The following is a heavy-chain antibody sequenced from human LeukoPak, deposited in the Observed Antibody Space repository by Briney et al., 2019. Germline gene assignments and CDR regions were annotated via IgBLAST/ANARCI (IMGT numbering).Heavy chain of an antibody. D-gene: IGHD3-22*01. CDR1: GFTFSDYY. CDR2: ISSSSSYT. V-gene: IGHV3-11*03. Sequence: GGSLRLSCAASGFTFSDYYMSWIRQAPGKGLEWVSYISSSSSYTNYADSVKGRFTISRDNAKNSLYLQMNSLRAEDTAMYYCARPNYDSSGEALDYWGQGTLVTVSS. CDR3: ARPNYDSSGEALDY. J-gene: IGHJ4*02.